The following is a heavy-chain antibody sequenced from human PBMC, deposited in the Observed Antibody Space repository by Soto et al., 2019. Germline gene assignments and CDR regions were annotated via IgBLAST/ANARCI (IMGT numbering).Heavy chain of an antibody. Sequence: QVQLQQWGAGLLKPSETLSLTCAVYGGSFSSYYWSWIRQPPGKGLEWIGEINHSGSTNYKPSLTSRVTISFDTSTNQFSLKLSSVTAAGTAVYYCTGYHPYYFDYWGRGTLVTVSS. J-gene: IGHJ4*02. CDR3: TGYHPYYFDY. D-gene: IGHD6-13*01. V-gene: IGHV4-34*01. CDR2: INHSGST. CDR1: GGSFSSYY.